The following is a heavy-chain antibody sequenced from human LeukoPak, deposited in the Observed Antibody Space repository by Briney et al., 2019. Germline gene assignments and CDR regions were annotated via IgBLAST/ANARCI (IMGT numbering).Heavy chain of an antibody. D-gene: IGHD3-22*01. CDR1: GDSINDYY. Sequence: SETLSLTCTVSGDSINDYYWSWIRQPTGNRLEWIGWIYYSGSTMYSPSLESRVTISLDTSRTQFSLDLNSVTAADTAVYYCARHAGFGSGYYHDAFDIWGQGSMVIVSS. V-gene: IGHV4-59*08. CDR3: ARHAGFGSGYYHDAFDI. J-gene: IGHJ3*02. CDR2: IYYSGST.